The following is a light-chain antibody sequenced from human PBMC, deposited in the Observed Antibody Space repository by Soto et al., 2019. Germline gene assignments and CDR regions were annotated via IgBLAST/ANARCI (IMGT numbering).Light chain of an antibody. V-gene: IGLV2-14*02. J-gene: IGLJ1*01. CDR1: SSDFGSYKF. Sequence: QSVLTQPASVSGSPGQSVTISCTGTSSDFGSYKFVSWYQQHPGKAPKLMIYEVSNRPSGVSNRFSGSKSGNTASLTTSGLQAEEEADYYCSSYTSSSTYVFGTGTKVTVL. CDR2: EVS. CDR3: SSYTSSSTYV.